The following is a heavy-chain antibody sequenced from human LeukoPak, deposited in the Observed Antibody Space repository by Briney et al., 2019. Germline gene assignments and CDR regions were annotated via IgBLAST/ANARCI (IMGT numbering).Heavy chain of an antibody. J-gene: IGHJ4*02. CDR3: ARGGDSSWYNLVFDY. CDR1: GGSISSSSYY. D-gene: IGHD6-13*01. Sequence: TSETLSLTCTVSGGSISSSSYYWGWIRQPPGKGLEWIGSIYYSGSTYYNPSLKSRVTISVDTSKNQFSLKLSSVTAADTAVYYCARGGDSSWYNLVFDYWGQGTLVTVSS. V-gene: IGHV4-39*07. CDR2: IYYSGST.